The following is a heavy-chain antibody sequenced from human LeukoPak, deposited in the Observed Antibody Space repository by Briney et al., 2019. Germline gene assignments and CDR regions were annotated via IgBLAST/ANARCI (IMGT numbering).Heavy chain of an antibody. CDR3: ARDHYYDSTRGAPGWFDP. J-gene: IGHJ5*02. CDR2: IIPIFGTA. CDR1: GGTFSSYA. Sequence: SVKVSCKASGGTFSSYAISWVRQAPGQGLEWMGGIIPIFGTANYAQKFQGRVTITTDESTSTAYMELSSLRSEDTAVYYCARDHYYDSTRGAPGWFDPWGQGTLVTVS. V-gene: IGHV1-69*05. D-gene: IGHD3-22*01.